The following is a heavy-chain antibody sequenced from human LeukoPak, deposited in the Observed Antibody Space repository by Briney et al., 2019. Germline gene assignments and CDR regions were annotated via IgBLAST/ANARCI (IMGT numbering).Heavy chain of an antibody. CDR1: GGSFSGYY. J-gene: IGHJ3*02. D-gene: IGHD3-16*02. CDR3: ARGDYVWGSYPNDAFDI. CDR2: INHSGST. Sequence: PSETLSLTCAVYGGSFSGYYWSWIRQPPGKGLEWIGEINHSGSTNYNPSLKSRVTISVDTSKNQFSLKLSSVTAADTAVYYCARGDYVWGSYPNDAFDIWGQGTMVTVSS. V-gene: IGHV4-34*01.